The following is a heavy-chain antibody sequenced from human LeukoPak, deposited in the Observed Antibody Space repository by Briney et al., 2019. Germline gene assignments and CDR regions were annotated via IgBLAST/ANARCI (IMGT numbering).Heavy chain of an antibody. CDR2: IYYSGST. D-gene: IGHD6-19*01. Sequence: SETLSLTCTVSGGSISSGGYYWSWIRQHPGKGLEWIGYIYYSGSTYYNPSLKSRVTMSVDASKNQFSLKLTSVTAADTAVYYCARGSAVAGTTVFDYWGQGTLVTVSS. CDR3: ARGSAVAGTTVFDY. J-gene: IGHJ4*02. CDR1: GGSISSGGYY. V-gene: IGHV4-31*03.